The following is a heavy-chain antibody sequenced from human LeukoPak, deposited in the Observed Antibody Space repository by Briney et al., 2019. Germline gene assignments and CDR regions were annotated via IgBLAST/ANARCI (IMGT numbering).Heavy chain of an antibody. Sequence: PGGSLRLSCAASGFTFSSYEMNWVRQAPGKGLEWVSYISSSGSTIYYADSVKGRFTISRDNAKNSLYLQMNSLRAEDTAVYYCARDWITPDRYSHFDYWGQGTLVTVSS. CDR2: ISSSGSTI. J-gene: IGHJ4*02. V-gene: IGHV3-48*03. CDR3: ARDWITPDRYSHFDY. D-gene: IGHD2-15*01. CDR1: GFTFSSYE.